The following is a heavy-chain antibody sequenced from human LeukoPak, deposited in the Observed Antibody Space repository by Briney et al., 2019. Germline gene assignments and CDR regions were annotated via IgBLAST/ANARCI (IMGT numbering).Heavy chain of an antibody. CDR1: GGSISSYY. V-gene: IGHV4-59*01. J-gene: IGHJ5*02. Sequence: SETLSLTCNVSGGSISSYYWSWIRQPPGKGLEWIGYIFYSGSTYYNPSLKSRVTISVDTSKNQFSLKLSSVTAADTAVYYCARDPGTNWFDPWGQGTLVTVSS. CDR3: ARDPGTNWFDP. CDR2: IFYSGST.